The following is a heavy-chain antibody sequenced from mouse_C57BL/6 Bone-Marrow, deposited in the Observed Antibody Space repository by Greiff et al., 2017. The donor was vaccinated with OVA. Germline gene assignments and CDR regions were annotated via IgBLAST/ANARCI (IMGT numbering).Heavy chain of an antibody. J-gene: IGHJ4*01. D-gene: IGHD1-1*01. V-gene: IGHV1-66*01. CDR2: IYPGSGNT. CDR3: ANYGSSSYYYAMDY. Sequence: QVQLQQSGPELVKPGASVKISCKASGYSFTSYYIHWVKQRPGQGLEWIGWIYPGSGNTKYNEKFKGKATLTADTSSSTAYMQLSSLTSEDSAVYYCANYGSSSYYYAMDYWGQGTSVTVSS. CDR1: GYSFTSYY.